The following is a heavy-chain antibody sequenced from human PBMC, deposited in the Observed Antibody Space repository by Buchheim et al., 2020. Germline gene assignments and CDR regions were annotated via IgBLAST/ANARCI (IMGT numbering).Heavy chain of an antibody. CDR3: ARDPGQTYYYYYMDV. Sequence: QVQLVESGGGVVQPGRSLRLSCAASGFTFSSYAMHWVRQAPGKGLEWVAVISYDGSNKYYADSVKGRFTISRDNAKSTLYLQMNSLRADDTAVYYCARDPGQTYYYYYMDVWGKG. V-gene: IGHV3-30-3*01. CDR2: ISYDGSNK. J-gene: IGHJ6*03. CDR1: GFTFSSYA.